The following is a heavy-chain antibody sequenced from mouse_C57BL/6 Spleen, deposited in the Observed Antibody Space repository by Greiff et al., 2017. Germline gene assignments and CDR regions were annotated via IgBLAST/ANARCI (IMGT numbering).Heavy chain of an antibody. CDR2: IWGDGST. CDR3: ASTTVGYYYAMDY. Sequence: VMLVESGPGLVAPSQSLSITCTVSGFSLTSYGVSWVRQPPGKGLEWLGVIWGDGSTNYHSDLISRLSINKDNSKGKVFLKLNSLQADDTATYYCASTTVGYYYAMDYWGQGTSVTVSS. V-gene: IGHV2-3*01. D-gene: IGHD1-1*01. CDR1: GFSLTSYG. J-gene: IGHJ4*01.